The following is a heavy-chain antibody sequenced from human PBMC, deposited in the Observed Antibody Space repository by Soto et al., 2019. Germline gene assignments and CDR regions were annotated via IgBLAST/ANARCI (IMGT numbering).Heavy chain of an antibody. Sequence: SVKVSCKASGYTITGYYLHWVRQATGQGLEWMGWISAYNGNTNYAQKLQGRVTMTTDTSTSTAYMELRSLRSDDTAVYYCAKNPGYYYDSTGYHFDYWGQGSLVTISS. D-gene: IGHD3-22*01. J-gene: IGHJ4*02. CDR3: AKNPGYYYDSTGYHFDY. V-gene: IGHV1-18*04. CDR1: GYTITGYY. CDR2: ISAYNGNT.